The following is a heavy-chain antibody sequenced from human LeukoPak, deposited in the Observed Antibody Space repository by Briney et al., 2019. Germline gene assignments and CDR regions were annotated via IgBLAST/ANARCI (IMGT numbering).Heavy chain of an antibody. Sequence: GGSLRLSCAASGFTFSSYWMHWVRQAPGKGLVWVSRINSDGSSTSYADSVKGRFTISRDNAKNTLYLQMNSLRAEDTAVYYCARAYCGGDCFDYRGQGTLVTVSS. V-gene: IGHV3-74*01. CDR2: INSDGSST. D-gene: IGHD2-21*01. CDR1: GFTFSSYW. J-gene: IGHJ4*02. CDR3: ARAYCGGDCFDY.